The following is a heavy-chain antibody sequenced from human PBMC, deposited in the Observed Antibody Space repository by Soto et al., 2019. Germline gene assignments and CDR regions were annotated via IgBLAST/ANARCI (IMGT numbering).Heavy chain of an antibody. CDR2: ISGSGGGT. D-gene: IGHD3-22*01. Sequence: PGESLKISCAASGFRFSSYAMSWVRQAPGKGLDWVSTISGSGGGTYYADSVKGRFTISRDNSKNTLYLQMNSLRAEDTAVYYCTKDQVEAYYDTSGSQGYWGQGTLVTVPS. CDR1: GFRFSSYA. CDR3: TKDQVEAYYDTSGSQGY. J-gene: IGHJ4*02. V-gene: IGHV3-23*01.